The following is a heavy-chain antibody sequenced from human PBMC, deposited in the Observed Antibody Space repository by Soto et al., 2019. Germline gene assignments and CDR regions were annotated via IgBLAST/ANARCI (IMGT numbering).Heavy chain of an antibody. V-gene: IGHV5-51*01. CDR3: ARHAGLEGYGMDV. D-gene: IGHD1-1*01. J-gene: IGHJ6*02. Sequence: HGESLKISCKGSRYSFTSYWIGWVRPMPGKGLEWMGIIYPGDSDTRYSPSFQGQVTISADKSISTAYLQWSSLKASDTAMYYCARHAGLEGYGMDVWGQGTTVTVSS. CDR2: IYPGDSDT. CDR1: RYSFTSYW.